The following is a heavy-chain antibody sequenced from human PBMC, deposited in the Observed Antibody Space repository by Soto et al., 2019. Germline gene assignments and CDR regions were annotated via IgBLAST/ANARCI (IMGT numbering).Heavy chain of an antibody. Sequence: GESLKISCAASGFTFSSYSMNWVRQAPGKGLEWVSSISSSSSYIYYADSVKGRFTISRDNAKNSLYLQMNSLRAEDTAVYYCAREKNDFWSGYYKALDYWGQGTLVTVSS. CDR1: GFTFSSYS. V-gene: IGHV3-21*01. CDR3: AREKNDFWSGYYKALDY. CDR2: ISSSSSYI. J-gene: IGHJ4*02. D-gene: IGHD3-3*01.